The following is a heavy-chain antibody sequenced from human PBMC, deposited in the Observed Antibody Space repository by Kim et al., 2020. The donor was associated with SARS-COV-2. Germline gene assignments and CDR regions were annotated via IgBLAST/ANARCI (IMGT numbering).Heavy chain of an antibody. Sequence: YSDPVKGRFTISRDNSKNTLYLQMNSLGAEDTAVYYCARPEEGGNYYYAMDVWGQGTTVTVSS. V-gene: IGHV3-30*01. D-gene: IGHD1-26*01. CDR3: ARPEEGGNYYYAMDV. J-gene: IGHJ6*02.